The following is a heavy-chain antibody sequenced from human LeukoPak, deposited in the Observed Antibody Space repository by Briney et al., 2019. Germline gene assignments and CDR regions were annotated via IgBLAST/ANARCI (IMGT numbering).Heavy chain of an antibody. J-gene: IGHJ4*02. V-gene: IGHV3-7*01. CDR1: GFTFGSFW. D-gene: IGHD4-17*01. CDR2: IRKDGSEK. CDR3: ARVGHGDYAREADY. Sequence: PGGSLRLSCAASGFTFGSFWMSWVRQAPGKGLEWVANIRKDGSEKYYVDSVKGRFTVSRDNAKNSLFLQINGLRVEDTAVYYCARVGHGDYAREADYWGQGTLVTVSS.